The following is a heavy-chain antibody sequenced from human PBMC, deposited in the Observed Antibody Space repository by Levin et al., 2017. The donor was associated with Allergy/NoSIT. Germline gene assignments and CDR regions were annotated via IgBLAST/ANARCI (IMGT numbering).Heavy chain of an antibody. Sequence: GESLKISCAASGFTFSGSAMHWVRQASGKGLEWVGRIRREANSYATAYAASVKGRFTISRDDLKNTAYLQMNSLKTEDTAVYYCARFDKYNGLDGWGQGTTVTVSS. J-gene: IGHJ6*02. D-gene: IGHD3-22*01. CDR1: GFTFSGSA. CDR3: ARFDKYNGLDG. V-gene: IGHV3-73*01. CDR2: IRREANSYAT.